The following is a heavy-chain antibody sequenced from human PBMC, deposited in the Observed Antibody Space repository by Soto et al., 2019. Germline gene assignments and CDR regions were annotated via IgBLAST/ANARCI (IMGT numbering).Heavy chain of an antibody. J-gene: IGHJ3*02. V-gene: IGHV2-70*11. CDR2: IDWDDDK. CDR3: ARIPIAAAGNRRGAFDI. D-gene: IGHD6-13*01. Sequence: SGPTLVNPTQTLTLTCTFSGFSLSTSGMCVSWIRQPPGKALEWLARIDWDDDKYYSTSLKTRLTISKDTSKNQVVLTMTNMDRVDTATYYCARIPIAAAGNRRGAFDIWGQGTMVTVSS. CDR1: GFSLSTSGMC.